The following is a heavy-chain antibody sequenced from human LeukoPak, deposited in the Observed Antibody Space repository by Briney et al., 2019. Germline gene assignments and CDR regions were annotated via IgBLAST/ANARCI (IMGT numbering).Heavy chain of an antibody. CDR2: IYYSGST. CDR3: CGSGWFAGPFGY. Sequence: PSETLSLTCTVSGGSISSYYWSWIRQPPGKGLEWIGYIYYSGSTNYNPSLKSRVTISVDTSKNQFSLKLSSVTAADTAVYYCCGSGWFAGPFGYWGQGALVTVSS. J-gene: IGHJ4*02. CDR1: GGSISSYY. D-gene: IGHD6-19*01. V-gene: IGHV4-59*08.